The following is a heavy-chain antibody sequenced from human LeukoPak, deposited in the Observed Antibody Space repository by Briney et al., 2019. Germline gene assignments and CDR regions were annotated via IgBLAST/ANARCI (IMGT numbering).Heavy chain of an antibody. J-gene: IGHJ4*02. Sequence: GGSLRLSCAASGFTFSTSAMNWVRQVPGKGLEWVSSIDYDSSQIYYAASVRGRFTISRDNARDSVYVQMDSLRVEDTAVYYCTRDPLRYLRVGHYDYWGQGTLVAVSS. CDR3: TRDPLRYLRVGHYDY. D-gene: IGHD3-9*01. CDR2: IDYDSSQI. CDR1: GFTFSTSA. V-gene: IGHV3-21*01.